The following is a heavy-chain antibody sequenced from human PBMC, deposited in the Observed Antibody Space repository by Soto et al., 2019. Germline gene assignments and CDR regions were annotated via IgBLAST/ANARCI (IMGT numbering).Heavy chain of an antibody. J-gene: IGHJ5*02. CDR2: IIPIFGTA. CDR1: GGTFSSYA. D-gene: IGHD3-10*01. Sequence: QVQLVQSGAEVKKPGSSVKVSCKASGGTFSSYAISWVRQAPGQGLEWMGGIIPIFGTANYAQKFQGRVTITADESTSTAYRELSSPRSEDTAVYYCTGVVRGVRGGARFDPWGQGTLVTVSS. CDR3: TGVVRGVRGGARFDP. V-gene: IGHV1-69*01.